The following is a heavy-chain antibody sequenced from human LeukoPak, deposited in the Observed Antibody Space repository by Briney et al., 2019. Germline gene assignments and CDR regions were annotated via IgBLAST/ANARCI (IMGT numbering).Heavy chain of an antibody. Sequence: HGASLQISCKGSGSSFTSYWIGWMRQLPGKGLEWMGIIYPDDSDTRYSPSFQGQVTISADKSISTAYLQWSSLKASDTAMYYCARQKHYYDSSGYDYWGQGTLVTVSS. D-gene: IGHD3-22*01. CDR3: ARQKHYYDSSGYDY. CDR1: GSSFTSYW. V-gene: IGHV5-51*01. J-gene: IGHJ4*02. CDR2: IYPDDSDT.